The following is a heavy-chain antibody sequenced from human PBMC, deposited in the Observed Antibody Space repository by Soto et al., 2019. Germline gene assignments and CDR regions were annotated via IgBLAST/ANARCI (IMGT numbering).Heavy chain of an antibody. CDR2: INAGNGNT. CDR1: GYTFTSYA. D-gene: IGHD3-16*01. CDR3: AGGSGMLGGAVGSYDYNYCMDG. Sequence: ASVKVSCKASGYTFTSYAMHWVRQAPGQRLEWMGWINAGNGNTKYSQKFQGRVTITRDTSASTAYMELSSLRSEDTAVYYCAGGSGMLGGAVGSYDYNYCMDGWGKGTTVTVSS. J-gene: IGHJ6*03. V-gene: IGHV1-3*01.